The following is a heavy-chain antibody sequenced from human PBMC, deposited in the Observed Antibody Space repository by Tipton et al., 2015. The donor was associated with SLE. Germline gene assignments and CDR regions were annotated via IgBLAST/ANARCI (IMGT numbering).Heavy chain of an antibody. CDR2: IYHGGST. V-gene: IGHV4-59*12. D-gene: IGHD2-21*01. Sequence: GLVKPSGTLSLTCTVSGASLTSYYWSWIRQPPGKGLEWIGYIYHGGSTYYNPSLHSRVSISLDWSKNHFSLNLTSVTAADTAVYYCASRGSFLESWGQGTLVTVSS. J-gene: IGHJ4*02. CDR3: ASRGSFLES. CDR1: GASLTSYY.